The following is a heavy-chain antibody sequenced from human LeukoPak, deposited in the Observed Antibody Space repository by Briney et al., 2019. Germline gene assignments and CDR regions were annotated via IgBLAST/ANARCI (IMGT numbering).Heavy chain of an antibody. D-gene: IGHD3-3*01. J-gene: IGHJ4*02. CDR2: INPNSGGK. Sequence: ASVKVSCKASGYTFTGYYMHWVRQAPGQGLEWMGRINPNSGGKNYAQKFQGRVTMTRDTSISTAYMELSRLRSDDTAVYYCARDPSRVLRFLEWLSHYFDYWGQGTLVTVSS. V-gene: IGHV1-2*06. CDR1: GYTFTGYY. CDR3: ARDPSRVLRFLEWLSHYFDY.